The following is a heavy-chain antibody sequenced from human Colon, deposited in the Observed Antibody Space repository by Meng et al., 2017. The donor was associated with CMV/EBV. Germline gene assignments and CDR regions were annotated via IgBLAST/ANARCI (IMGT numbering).Heavy chain of an antibody. V-gene: IGHV3-20*04. CDR2: VNWKGSST. D-gene: IGHD3-10*01. Sequence: GGSLRPSCIASGFNFDDYGMNWVRQVPGKGPEWVAGVNWKGSSTTYADSVKGRFTISRDNAKKLLFLQMNSLRDEDTALYYCARDVGSGSYSRRSYGMDVWGQGTTVTVSS. CDR1: GFNFDDYG. CDR3: ARDVGSGSYSRRSYGMDV. J-gene: IGHJ6*02.